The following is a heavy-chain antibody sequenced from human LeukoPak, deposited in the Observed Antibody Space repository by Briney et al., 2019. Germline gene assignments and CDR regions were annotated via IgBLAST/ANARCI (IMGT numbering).Heavy chain of an antibody. Sequence: SVKVSCKASGGTFSSYAISWVRQAPGQGLEWMGGIIPIFGTANYAQKFQGRVTISADESTSTAYMELSSLRSEDTAVYYCARDAPHDSAIDYWGQGTLVTVSS. CDR3: ARDAPHDSAIDY. CDR1: GGTFSSYA. D-gene: IGHD2-15*01. J-gene: IGHJ4*02. CDR2: IIPIFGTA. V-gene: IGHV1-69*01.